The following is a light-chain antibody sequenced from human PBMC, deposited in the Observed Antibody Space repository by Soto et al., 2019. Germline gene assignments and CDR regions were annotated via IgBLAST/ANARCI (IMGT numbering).Light chain of an antibody. CDR2: GAS. Sequence: EVVLTQSPGTLSLSPGERATLSCRASQNVYINSLAWYQQKPGQPPRLLIYGASTRAAAIPDRFSGSGSGADFALSIDGLEPEDFAIYYCQQYVDSPLTFGPGTRVD. J-gene: IGKJ3*01. CDR3: QQYVDSPLT. V-gene: IGKV3-20*01. CDR1: QNVYINS.